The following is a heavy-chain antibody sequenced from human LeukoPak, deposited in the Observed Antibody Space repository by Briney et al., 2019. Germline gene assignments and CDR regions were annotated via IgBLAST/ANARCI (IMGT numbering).Heavy chain of an antibody. CDR3: AKHQRGGYDSPSHY. V-gene: IGHV3-23*01. CDR1: GFTFSSYA. Sequence: TGGSLRLSCAASGFTFSSYAMNWVRQAPGKGLEWVSSIGGTDGRTYYADSVKGRFTISRDSSKNTLYLQMNSLRTEDTALYYCAKHQRGGYDSPSHYWGQGTLVTVSS. CDR2: IGGTDGRT. D-gene: IGHD5-12*01. J-gene: IGHJ4*02.